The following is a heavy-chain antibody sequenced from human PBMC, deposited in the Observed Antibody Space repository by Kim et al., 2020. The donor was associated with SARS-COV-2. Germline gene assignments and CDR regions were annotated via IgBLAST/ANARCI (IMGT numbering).Heavy chain of an antibody. D-gene: IGHD3-10*01. J-gene: IGHJ5*02. Sequence: NYARKFQGRVTITADESTSTAYMELSSLRSEDTAVYYCARAYYGSGGFDPWGQGTLVTVSS. V-gene: IGHV1-69*01. CDR3: ARAYYGSGGFDP.